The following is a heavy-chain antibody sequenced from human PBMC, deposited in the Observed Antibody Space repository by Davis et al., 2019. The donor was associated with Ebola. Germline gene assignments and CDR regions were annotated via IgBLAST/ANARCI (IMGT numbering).Heavy chain of an antibody. D-gene: IGHD4-17*01. CDR2: INVYNGHT. CDR3: ARDATTVTTIWFDP. V-gene: IGHV1-18*01. Sequence: AASVKVSCKPSGYTFSGYAISWVRQAPGQGLEWIGRINVYNGHTNYEQNFQGRVTVSTDTSTSIAYMELRSLRSDDTALYYCARDATTVTTIWFDPWGQGTLVTVSS. CDR1: GYTFSGYA. J-gene: IGHJ5*02.